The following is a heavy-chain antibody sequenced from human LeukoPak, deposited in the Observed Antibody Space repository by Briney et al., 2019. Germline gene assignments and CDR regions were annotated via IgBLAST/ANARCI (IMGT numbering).Heavy chain of an antibody. D-gene: IGHD6-19*01. Sequence: SETLSLTCTVSGGSISSYYWSWIRQPPGKGLEWIGYIYYSGSTNYNPSLKSRVAISVDTSKNQFSLKLSSVTAADTAVYYCAREKGIVAGLYYYYGMDVWGQGTTVTVSS. CDR2: IYYSGST. V-gene: IGHV4-59*01. CDR3: AREKGIVAGLYYYYGMDV. J-gene: IGHJ6*02. CDR1: GGSISSYY.